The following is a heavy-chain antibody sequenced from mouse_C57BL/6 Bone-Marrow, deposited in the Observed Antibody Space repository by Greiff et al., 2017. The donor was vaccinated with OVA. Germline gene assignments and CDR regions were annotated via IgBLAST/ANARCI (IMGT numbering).Heavy chain of an antibody. V-gene: IGHV1-81*01. CDR3: AIYYGNFFFDY. D-gene: IGHD2-1*01. CDR1: GYTFTSYG. Sequence: QVQLKESGAELARPGASVKLSCKASGYTFTSYGISWVKQRTGQGLEWIGEIYPRSGNTYYNEKFKGKATLTADKSSSTAYMELRSLTSEDSAVYFCAIYYGNFFFDYWGQGTTLTVSS. J-gene: IGHJ2*01. CDR2: IYPRSGNT.